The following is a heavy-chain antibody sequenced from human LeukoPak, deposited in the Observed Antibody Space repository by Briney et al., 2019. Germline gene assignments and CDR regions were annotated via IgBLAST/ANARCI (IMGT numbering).Heavy chain of an antibody. CDR3: ARGGGGPLVWGTLGAFDY. D-gene: IGHD3-16*01. CDR2: ISWDGGST. Sequence: GGSLRLSCAASGFTFDDYAMHWVRQAPGKGLEWVSLISWDGGSTYYADSVKGRFTISRDNSKNSLYLQMNSLRAEDTALYYCARGGGGPLVWGTLGAFDYWGQGTLVTVSS. J-gene: IGHJ4*02. CDR1: GFTFDDYA. V-gene: IGHV3-43D*03.